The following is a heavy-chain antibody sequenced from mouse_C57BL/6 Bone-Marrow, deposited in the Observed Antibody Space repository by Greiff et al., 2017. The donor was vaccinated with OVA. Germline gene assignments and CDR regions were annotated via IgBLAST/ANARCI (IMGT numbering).Heavy chain of an antibody. J-gene: IGHJ2*01. D-gene: IGHD1-1*01. V-gene: IGHV5-17*01. Sequence: EVKLVESGGGLVKPGGSLKLSCAASGFTFSDYGMHWVRQAPEKGLEWVAYISSGSSTIYYADTVKGRFTISRDNAKNTLFLQMTSLRSEDTAMYYCARRSDYYGSSFFDYWGQGTTLTVSS. CDR2: ISSGSSTI. CDR3: ARRSDYYGSSFFDY. CDR1: GFTFSDYG.